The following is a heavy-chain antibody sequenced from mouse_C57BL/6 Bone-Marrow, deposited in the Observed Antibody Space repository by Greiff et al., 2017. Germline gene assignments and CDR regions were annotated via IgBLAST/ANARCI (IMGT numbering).Heavy chain of an antibody. CDR1: GYTFTSYW. J-gene: IGHJ4*01. Sequence: QVQLQQPGAELVKPGASVKLSCKASGYTFTSYWMHWVKQRPGRGLEWIGRIDPNSGGTKYNEQFKSKATLTVDKPSSTAYMQLSSLTSENSAVYYCAIHYSNWDYAMDYWGQGTSVTVSS. V-gene: IGHV1-72*01. CDR2: IDPNSGGT. CDR3: AIHYSNWDYAMDY. D-gene: IGHD2-5*01.